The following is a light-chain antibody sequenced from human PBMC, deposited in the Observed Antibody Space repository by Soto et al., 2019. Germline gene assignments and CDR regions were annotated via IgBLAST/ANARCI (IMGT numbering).Light chain of an antibody. CDR1: SSSVASSY. Sequence: NFMLTQPHSVSESPGKTVTISCTRSSSSVASSYVQWYQQRPGSSPTTVIYEDNQRPSGVPDRFSGSIDSSSNSASLTISGLKTEDEADYYCQSYDSSNQVFGGGTKLTVL. CDR2: EDN. V-gene: IGLV6-57*01. J-gene: IGLJ3*02. CDR3: QSYDSSNQV.